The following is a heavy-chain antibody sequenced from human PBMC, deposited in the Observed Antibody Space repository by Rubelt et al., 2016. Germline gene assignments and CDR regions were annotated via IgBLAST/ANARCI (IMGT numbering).Heavy chain of an antibody. Sequence: QVQLVQSGAEVKKPGASVKVSCKASGYTFTGYYMHWVRQAPGQGLERMGRLNPNSGGTNYSEELQGSSGGTGDTSISTADMALGRLGSGEPVVYYCARGVGTAFDPGAQVTVFTVA. V-gene: IGHV1-2*01. CDR1: GYTFTGYY. J-gene: IGHJ5*02. CDR2: LNPNSGGT. CDR3: ARGVGTAFDP. D-gene: IGHD1-1*01.